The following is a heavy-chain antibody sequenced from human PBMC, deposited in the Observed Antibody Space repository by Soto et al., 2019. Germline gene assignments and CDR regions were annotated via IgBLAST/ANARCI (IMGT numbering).Heavy chain of an antibody. D-gene: IGHD4-4*01. CDR3: ARGLRTTVTIAYYYYMDV. CDR2: INPSGGST. CDR1: GYTFTSYY. J-gene: IGHJ6*03. V-gene: IGHV1-46*03. Sequence: ASVKVSCKASGYTFTSYYMHWVRQAPGQGLEWMGIINPSGGSTSYAQKFQGRVTMTRDTSTSTVYMELSSLRSEDTAVYYCARGLRTTVTIAYYYYMDVWGKGTTVTVS.